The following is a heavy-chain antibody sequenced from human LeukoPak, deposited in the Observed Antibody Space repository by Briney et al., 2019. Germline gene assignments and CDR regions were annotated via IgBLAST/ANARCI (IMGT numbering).Heavy chain of an antibody. Sequence: GGSLRLSCAASGFTFSNYWMHWVRQAPGKGLVWVSRINSGGSSTNYADSAKGRFTISRDNAKNTLYLQMNSLRAEDTAVYYCATNSFWSGYYWGQGTLVTVSS. CDR2: INSGGSST. CDR3: ATNSFWSGYY. V-gene: IGHV3-74*01. J-gene: IGHJ4*02. D-gene: IGHD3-3*01. CDR1: GFTFSNYW.